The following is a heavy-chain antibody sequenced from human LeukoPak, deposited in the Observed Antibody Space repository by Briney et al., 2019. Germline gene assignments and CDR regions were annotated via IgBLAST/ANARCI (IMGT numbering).Heavy chain of an antibody. D-gene: IGHD3-22*01. V-gene: IGHV3-23*01. Sequence: PGGSLRLSCAASGFTFSSYAMSWVRQAPGKGLEWVSAISGSGGSTYYADSVKGRFTISRDNSKNTLYLQMNSLRAEDTAVYYCAKVGDYYDSSGHFDYWGQGTLVTVSS. CDR3: AKVGDYYDSSGHFDY. J-gene: IGHJ4*02. CDR1: GFTFSSYA. CDR2: ISGSGGST.